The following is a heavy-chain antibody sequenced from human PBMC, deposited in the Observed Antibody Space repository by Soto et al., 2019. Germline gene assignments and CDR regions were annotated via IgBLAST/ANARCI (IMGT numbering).Heavy chain of an antibody. V-gene: IGHV4-30-4*01. Sequence: QVHLQESGPQLVKPSQPLSLTCTVSGGPVRDAFSYWTWIRQPPGKGPEWIGYLSYTGRTYYNPSLRNRATISVEEASNLLSLRLRCVTAADTAVYYCARELEGGVFDIWGRGTLVTVS. J-gene: IGHJ3*02. D-gene: IGHD2-8*02. CDR2: LSYTGRT. CDR3: ARELEGGVFDI. CDR1: GGPVRDAFSY.